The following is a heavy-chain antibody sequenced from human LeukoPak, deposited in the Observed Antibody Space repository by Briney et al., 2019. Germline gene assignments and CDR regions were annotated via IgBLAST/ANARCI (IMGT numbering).Heavy chain of an antibody. CDR2: ISGTGGST. V-gene: IGHV3-23*01. J-gene: IGHJ4*02. D-gene: IGHD3-10*01. Sequence: GGSLRLSCAASGFTFSSYEMNWVRQAPGKGLEWVSAISGTGGSTYYADSVTGRFTISRDNSKNTLHLQMNSLRAEDTAVYYCAKEEDYSRFDYWGQGALVTVSS. CDR3: AKEEDYSRFDY. CDR1: GFTFSSYE.